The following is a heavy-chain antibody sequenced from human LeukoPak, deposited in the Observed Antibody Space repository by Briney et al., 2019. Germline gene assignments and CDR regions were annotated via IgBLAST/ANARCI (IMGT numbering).Heavy chain of an antibody. CDR2: FDPEDGET. D-gene: IGHD6-6*01. CDR3: ARGLPEYSSSSNPFDY. V-gene: IGHV1-24*01. J-gene: IGHJ4*02. Sequence: GASVKVSCKVSGYTLTELSMHWVRQAPGKGLEWMGGFDPEDGETIYAQKFQGRITMTEDTSTDTAYMELNSLRSEDTAVYYCARGLPEYSSSSNPFDYWGQGTLVTVSS. CDR1: GYTLTELS.